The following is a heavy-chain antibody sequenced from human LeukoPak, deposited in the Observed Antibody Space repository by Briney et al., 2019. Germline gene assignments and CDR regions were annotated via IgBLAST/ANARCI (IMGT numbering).Heavy chain of an antibody. CDR1: GGSISSSSYY. V-gene: IGHV4-39*01. CDR2: IYYSGST. D-gene: IGHD6-6*01. CDR3: ARIASSSSENEY. J-gene: IGHJ4*02. Sequence: SETLSLTCTVSGGSISSSSYYWGWIRQPPGRGLEWIGSIYYSGSTYYNPSLKSRVTISVDTSKNQSSLKLSSVTAADTAVYYCARIASSSSENEYWGQGTLVTVSS.